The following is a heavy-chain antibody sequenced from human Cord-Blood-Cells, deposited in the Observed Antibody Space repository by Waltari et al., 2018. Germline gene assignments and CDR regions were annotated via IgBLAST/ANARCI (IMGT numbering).Heavy chain of an antibody. J-gene: IGHJ2*01. V-gene: IGHV4-34*01. Sequence: QVQLQQWGAGLLKPSETLSLTCAVYGGSFSGYYWSWIRQPPGKGLEWIGELNHSGSTNYTPSLKSRVTISVDTSKDQFSLKLSSVTAADTAGYYCARGRWGSSLSSSSYWYFDLWGRGTLDTVSS. CDR1: GGSFSGYY. CDR3: ARGRWGSSLSSSSYWYFDL. CDR2: LNHSGST. D-gene: IGHD7-27*01.